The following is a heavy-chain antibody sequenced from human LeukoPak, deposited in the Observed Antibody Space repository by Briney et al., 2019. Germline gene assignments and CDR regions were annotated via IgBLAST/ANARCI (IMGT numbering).Heavy chain of an antibody. J-gene: IGHJ3*02. CDR2: IYYSGST. CDR3: ARTDKSDAFDI. CDR1: GGSISSYY. D-gene: IGHD3-9*01. Sequence: SETLSLTCSVSGGSISSYYWSWIRQPPAKGLEWIGYIYYSGSTNYNPSLKSRVTISVDTSKNQFSLKLSSVTAADTAVYYCARTDKSDAFDIWGQGTMVTVSS. V-gene: IGHV4-59*01.